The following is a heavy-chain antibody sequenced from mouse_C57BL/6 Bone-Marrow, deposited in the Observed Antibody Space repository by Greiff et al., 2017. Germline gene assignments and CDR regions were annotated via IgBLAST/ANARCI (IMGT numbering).Heavy chain of an antibody. CDR3: ARAGRRRYFDV. CDR2: IHPNSGST. V-gene: IGHV1-64*01. CDR1: GYTFTSYW. J-gene: IGHJ1*03. Sequence: QVQLQQPGAELVKPGASVKLSCKASGYTFTSYWMHWVKQRPGQGLEWIGMIHPNSGSTNYNEKFKSKDTLTVDKSSSTAYMQLSSLTSEDSAVYYCARAGRRRYFDVWGTGTTVTVSS. D-gene: IGHD3-3*01.